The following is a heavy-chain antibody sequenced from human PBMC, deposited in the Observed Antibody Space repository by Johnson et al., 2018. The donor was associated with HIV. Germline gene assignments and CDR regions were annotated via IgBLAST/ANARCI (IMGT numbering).Heavy chain of an antibody. V-gene: IGHV3-30*02. CDR1: GFTFSTYA. CDR2: IRYDGSNK. Sequence: QVQLVESGGGVVQPGGSLRLSCAASGFTFSTYAMHWVRQAPGKGLEWVAFIRYDGSNKYYADSVKGRCTIARDNSKNPLYLQMNSLRAEDTAVYYCARDRREDGYCTNGVCYLRPGAFDIWGQGTMVTVSS. CDR3: ARDRREDGYCTNGVCYLRPGAFDI. J-gene: IGHJ3*02. D-gene: IGHD2-8*01.